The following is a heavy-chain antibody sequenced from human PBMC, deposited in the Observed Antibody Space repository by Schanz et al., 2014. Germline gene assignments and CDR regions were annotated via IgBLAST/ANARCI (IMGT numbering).Heavy chain of an antibody. CDR1: GFTFSDHY. V-gene: IGHV3-11*01. J-gene: IGHJ4*02. CDR3: VRDAYLQIRGTVFDS. Sequence: QVQLVESGGGLVKPGGSLRLSCAASGFTFSDHYMAWLRQAPGKGLEWVSIISNTGTFIYYADSVRGRFVISRDNAKSSLFLQMKGLRAEDPAVYYCVRDAYLQIRGTVFDSWGPGTLVTVSS. CDR2: ISNTGTFI. D-gene: IGHD1-1*01.